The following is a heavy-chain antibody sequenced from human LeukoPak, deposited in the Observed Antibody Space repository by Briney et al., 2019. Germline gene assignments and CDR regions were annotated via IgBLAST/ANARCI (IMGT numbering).Heavy chain of an antibody. CDR1: GYSVNSGYY. CDR3: GRGRGFNSSAGPKPFY. CDR2: IYHSGST. Sequence: SETLSLTCTVSGYSVNSGYYWGWIRQPPGKGLEWIGSIYHSGSTYFNPSLKSRVTISVDTSKNQLSLKLSSVTAADTAVYYWGRGRGFNSSAGPKPFYGGQGPLATASS. V-gene: IGHV4-38-2*02. J-gene: IGHJ4*02. D-gene: IGHD6-19*01.